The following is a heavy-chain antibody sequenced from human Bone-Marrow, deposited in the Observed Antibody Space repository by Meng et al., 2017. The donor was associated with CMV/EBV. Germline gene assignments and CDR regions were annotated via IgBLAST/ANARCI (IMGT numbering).Heavy chain of an antibody. D-gene: IGHD1-26*01. J-gene: IGHJ4*02. V-gene: IGHV3-74*01. Sequence: EVHLVECGGGLVPPGGFLRLSCTVSGFALRSYWMHWVRQAPGKGLEWVSRIHVDGRGISYADSVKGRFTISKDDARNSLHLQMNSLRVEDTAVYYCARGLEENLGWEMGYWGQGTLVTVSS. CDR3: ARGLEENLGWEMGY. CDR1: GFALRSYW. CDR2: IHVDGRGI.